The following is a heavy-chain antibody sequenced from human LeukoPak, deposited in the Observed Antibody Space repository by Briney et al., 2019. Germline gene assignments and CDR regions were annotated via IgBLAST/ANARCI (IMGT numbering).Heavy chain of an antibody. CDR3: VRKNYEFLDGYYHYWFDP. J-gene: IGHJ5*02. CDR2: MNSDSGNT. CDR1: GYRFITYD. Sequence: ASVKVSCTTSGYRFITYDINWVREAPGQGLEWVGWMNSDSGNTGYAQKFQGRVTMTRSTSTSTAYMELSRLRAEDTAVYYCVRKNYEFLDGYYHYWFDPWGQGTLVTVSS. V-gene: IGHV1-8*01. D-gene: IGHD3-3*01.